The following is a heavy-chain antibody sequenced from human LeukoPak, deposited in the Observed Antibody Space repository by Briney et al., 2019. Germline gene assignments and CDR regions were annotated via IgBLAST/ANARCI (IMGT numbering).Heavy chain of an antibody. V-gene: IGHV3-23*01. CDR1: GFTFSTFA. Sequence: GGSLRLSCAASGFTFSTFAMIWVRQPPGKGLEWVSSIFPSGGEIHYADSVRGRFTISRDNSKSILSLQMNSLRAEDTAVYYCAKDSIWFGESNPVGYWGQGTLVTVSS. D-gene: IGHD3-10*01. J-gene: IGHJ4*02. CDR2: IFPSGGEI. CDR3: AKDSIWFGESNPVGY.